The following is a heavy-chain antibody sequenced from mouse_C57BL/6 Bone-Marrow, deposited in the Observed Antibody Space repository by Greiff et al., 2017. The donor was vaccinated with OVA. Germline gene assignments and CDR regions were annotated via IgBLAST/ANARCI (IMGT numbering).Heavy chain of an antibody. CDR3: AREGDYYGSSLDY. D-gene: IGHD1-1*01. Sequence: EVKLVESGGGLVKPGGSLKLSCAASGFTFSSYAMSWVRQTPEKRLEWVATISDGGSYTYYPDNVKGRFTISRDNAKNNLYPQMSHLKSEDTAMYYCAREGDYYGSSLDYWGQGTTLTVSS. CDR1: GFTFSSYA. J-gene: IGHJ2*01. CDR2: ISDGGSYT. V-gene: IGHV5-4*01.